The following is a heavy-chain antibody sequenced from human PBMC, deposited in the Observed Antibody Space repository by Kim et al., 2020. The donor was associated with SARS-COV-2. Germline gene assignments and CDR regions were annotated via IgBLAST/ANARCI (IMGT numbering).Heavy chain of an antibody. J-gene: IGHJ1*01. V-gene: IGHV7-4-1*02. CDR2: INTNTGNP. Sequence: ASVKVSCKASGYTFTSYAMNWVRQAPGQGLEWMGWINTNTGNPTYAQGFTGRFVFSLDTSVSTAYLQISSLKAEDTAVYYCASSSLVVVTARYFQHWGQGTLVTVYS. CDR1: GYTFTSYA. D-gene: IGHD2-21*02. CDR3: ASSSLVVVTARYFQH.